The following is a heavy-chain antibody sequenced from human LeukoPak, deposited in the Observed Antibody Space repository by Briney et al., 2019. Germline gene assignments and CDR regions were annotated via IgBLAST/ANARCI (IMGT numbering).Heavy chain of an antibody. CDR1: GGSISSNNW. Sequence: SGTLSLTCSVSGGSISSNNWWSWVRQPPEKGLEWIGEIFHSGGTNYNPSLKSRVTISVDKPKNQFSLKLSSVTAADTAVYYCARGFGYSYGYPFDYWGQGTLVTVSS. V-gene: IGHV4-4*02. CDR3: ARGFGYSYGYPFDY. D-gene: IGHD5-18*01. J-gene: IGHJ4*02. CDR2: IFHSGGT.